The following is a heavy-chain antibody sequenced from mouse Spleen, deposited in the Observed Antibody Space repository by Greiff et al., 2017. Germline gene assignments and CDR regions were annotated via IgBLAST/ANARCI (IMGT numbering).Heavy chain of an antibody. CDR3: ARNGNLYYFDY. CDR2: ISSGSSTI. D-gene: IGHD2-1*01. CDR1: GFTFSDYG. J-gene: IGHJ2*01. V-gene: IGHV5-17*01. Sequence: EVKLMESGGGLVKPGGSLKLSCAASGFTFSDYGMHWVRQAPEKGLEWVAYISSGSSTIYYADTVKGRFTISRDNAKNTLFLQMTSLRSEDTAMYYCARNGNLYYFDYWGQGTTLTVSS.